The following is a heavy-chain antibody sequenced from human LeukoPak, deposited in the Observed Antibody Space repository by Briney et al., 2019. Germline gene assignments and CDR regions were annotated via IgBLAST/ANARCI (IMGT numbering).Heavy chain of an antibody. J-gene: IGHJ4*02. Sequence: GGSLRLSCVASGFTFSSYWMTWVRQAPGKGLEWVANIKQDGSEKYYVDSVKGRFTISRDNAKNSLHLQMNSLRAEDTAVSYCARENDSGWSGPFDYWGQGALVTVSS. CDR1: GFTFSSYW. CDR2: IKQDGSEK. CDR3: ARENDSGWSGPFDY. D-gene: IGHD6-19*01. V-gene: IGHV3-7*03.